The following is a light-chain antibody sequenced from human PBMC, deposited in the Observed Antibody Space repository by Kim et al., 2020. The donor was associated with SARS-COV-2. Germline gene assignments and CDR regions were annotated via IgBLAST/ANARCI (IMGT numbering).Light chain of an antibody. CDR2: SAS. V-gene: IGKV1-12*01. CDR1: QDITTL. J-gene: IGKJ4*01. CDR3: QQSITFPLT. Sequence: ASVGDRVTITCRARQDITTLLVWYQQKPGKAPNLLIYSASNLERGVPSRFSGSGSGTEFTLTLSSLQPEDIATYYCQQSITFPLTFGGGTKVDIK.